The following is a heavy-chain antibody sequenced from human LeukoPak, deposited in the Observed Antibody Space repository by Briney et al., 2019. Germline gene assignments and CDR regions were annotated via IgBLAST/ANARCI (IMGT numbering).Heavy chain of an antibody. D-gene: IGHD3-10*01. CDR2: IIPIFGTA. CDR3: ARDYGSGATYGMDV. CDR1: GGTFSSYA. V-gene: IGHV1-69*06. J-gene: IGHJ6*02. Sequence: GSSVKVSCKASGGTFSSYAISWVRQAPGQGLEWMGGIIPIFGTANYAQKFQGRVTNTADKSTSTAYMELSGLRSEDTAVYYCARDYGSGATYGMDVWGQGTTVIVSS.